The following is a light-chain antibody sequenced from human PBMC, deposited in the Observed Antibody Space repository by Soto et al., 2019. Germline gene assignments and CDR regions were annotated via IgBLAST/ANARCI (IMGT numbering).Light chain of an antibody. J-gene: IGKJ1*01. CDR2: TTS. V-gene: IGKV1-5*03. CDR1: ERIYNW. CDR3: QEYNTTYPT. Sequence: IQITQSPSTLSSSVGDTVTITYRARERIYNWWSWYKQIPRKAPKLLIYTTSTLPGGVPSRFSDSGSWAEYTLTISGMQPDDFATYFCQEYNTTYPTFGQ.